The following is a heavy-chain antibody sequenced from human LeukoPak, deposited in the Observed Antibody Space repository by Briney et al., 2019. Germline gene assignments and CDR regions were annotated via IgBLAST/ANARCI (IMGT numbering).Heavy chain of an antibody. D-gene: IGHD3-3*01. CDR2: IIPILGIA. CDR1: GGTFSSYA. CDR3: ARQRFLEWLSIYDYGMDV. Sequence: SVKVSCKASGGTFSSYAISWVRQAPGQGLEWMGRIIPILGIANYAQKFQGRVTITADKSISTAYLQWSSLKASDTAMYYCARQRFLEWLSIYDYGMDVWGQGTTVTVSS. V-gene: IGHV1-69*04. J-gene: IGHJ6*02.